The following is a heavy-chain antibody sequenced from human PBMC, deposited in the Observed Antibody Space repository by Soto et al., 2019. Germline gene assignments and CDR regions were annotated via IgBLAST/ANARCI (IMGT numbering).Heavy chain of an antibody. CDR3: AKVGEVRFLEWLFGRYGMDV. Sequence: EVQLLESGGGLVQPGGSLRLSCAVSGFTFSSYAMSWVRQAPGKGLEWVSTISGVGDGTYYADSVKGRFTISRDNSKNTLYLQMNSLRAEDTAVYYCAKVGEVRFLEWLFGRYGMDVWGQGTTVTVSS. CDR2: ISGVGDGT. J-gene: IGHJ6*02. V-gene: IGHV3-23*01. CDR1: GFTFSSYA. D-gene: IGHD3-3*01.